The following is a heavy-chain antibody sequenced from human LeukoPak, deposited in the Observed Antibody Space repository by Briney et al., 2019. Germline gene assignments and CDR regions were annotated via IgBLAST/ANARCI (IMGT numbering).Heavy chain of an antibody. CDR1: GFTFSSYA. Sequence: GGSLRLSCAASGFTFSSYAMHWVRQAPGKGLEWVAVISYDGSNKYYADSVKGRFTISRDNSKNTLYLQMNSLRAEDTAVYYCARDAVVVVAATPSYWGQGTLVTVSS. J-gene: IGHJ4*02. D-gene: IGHD2-15*01. CDR2: ISYDGSNK. CDR3: ARDAVVVVAATPSY. V-gene: IGHV3-30-3*01.